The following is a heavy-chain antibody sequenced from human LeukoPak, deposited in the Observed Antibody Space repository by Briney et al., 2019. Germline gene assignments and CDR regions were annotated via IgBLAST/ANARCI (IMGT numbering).Heavy chain of an antibody. CDR2: VYYSGST. Sequence: PSETLSLTCTVSGGSISSSSYYWGWIRQPPGQGLEWLGSVYYSGSTYYNPSLKSRVTISVDTSKNQFSLKLSSVTAADAAVYYCATFYYYDSSRWGQGTLVTVSS. V-gene: IGHV4-39*01. CDR1: GGSISSSSYY. D-gene: IGHD3-22*01. J-gene: IGHJ4*02. CDR3: ATFYYYDSSR.